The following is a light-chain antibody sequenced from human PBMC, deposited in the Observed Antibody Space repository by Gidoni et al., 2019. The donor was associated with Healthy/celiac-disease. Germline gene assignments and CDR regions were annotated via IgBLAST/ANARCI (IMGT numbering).Light chain of an antibody. Sequence: ESDLTQSPATLSLSPGERATLPCRASQSVSSYLAWYQQKPGQAPRLLIYDASHRATGIPARFSGSGSGTDFTLTISSLEPEDFAVYYCQQRSNWPGTFGQGTKVEIK. J-gene: IGKJ1*01. CDR3: QQRSNWPGT. CDR1: QSVSSY. V-gene: IGKV3-11*01. CDR2: DAS.